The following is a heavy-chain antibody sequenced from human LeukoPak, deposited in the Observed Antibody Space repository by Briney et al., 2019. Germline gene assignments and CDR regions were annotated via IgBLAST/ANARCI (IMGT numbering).Heavy chain of an antibody. CDR1: SYTFTSYG. D-gene: IGHD3-10*01. J-gene: IGHJ4*02. CDR2: ISGYNGNT. CDR3: ARVGHTIIRGAMDY. Sequence: GASVKVSCKSSSYTFTSYGINWVRQAPGQGLEWMAWISGYNGNTNYAQKFQGRVIMTTDTSTSTAYLELRSLRSDDTALYYCARVGHTIIRGAMDYWGQGTLVTVSS. V-gene: IGHV1-18*01.